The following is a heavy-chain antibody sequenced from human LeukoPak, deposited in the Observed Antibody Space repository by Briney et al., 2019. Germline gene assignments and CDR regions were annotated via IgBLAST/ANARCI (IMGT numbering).Heavy chain of an antibody. CDR1: GGSFSGYY. V-gene: IGHV4-34*01. CDR3: ARSGPRYSSGWYRGYYFDY. Sequence: TSETLSLTCAVYGGSFSGYYWSWIRQPPGKGLEWIGEINHSGSTNYNPSLKSRVTILVDTSKNEFSLKLSSVPAAGTAVYYCARSGPRYSSGWYRGYYFDYWGQGTLVTVSS. J-gene: IGHJ4*02. D-gene: IGHD6-19*01. CDR2: INHSGST.